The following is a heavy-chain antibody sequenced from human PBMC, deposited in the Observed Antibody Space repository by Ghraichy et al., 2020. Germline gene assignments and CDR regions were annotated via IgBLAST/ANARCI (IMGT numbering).Heavy chain of an antibody. CDR3: AREFGSGSYYNSGGTGYYYYGMDV. V-gene: IGHV4-31*03. J-gene: IGHJ6*02. D-gene: IGHD3-10*01. CDR2: IYYSGST. CDR1: GGSISSGGYY. Sequence: SETLSLTCTVSGGSISSGGYYWSWIRQHPGKGLEWIGYIYYSGSTYYNPSLKSRVTISVDTSKNQFSLKLSSVTAADTAVYYCAREFGSGSYYNSGGTGYYYYGMDVWGQGTTVTVSS.